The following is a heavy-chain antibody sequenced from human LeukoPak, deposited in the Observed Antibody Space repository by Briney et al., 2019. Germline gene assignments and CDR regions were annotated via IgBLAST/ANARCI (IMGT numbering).Heavy chain of an antibody. D-gene: IGHD3-16*01. Sequence: PSETLSLTCTVSGGSISSSRDYWAWLRQPPGKGLEWIANIYYSGSTYYNPPLKSRVNMSVDTSKNQLSLKLSSVTAADTAVYFCARDGGSTNLAFEIWGRGTMVTVSS. CDR2: IYYSGST. CDR1: GGSISSSRDY. CDR3: ARDGGSTNLAFEI. J-gene: IGHJ3*02. V-gene: IGHV4-39*07.